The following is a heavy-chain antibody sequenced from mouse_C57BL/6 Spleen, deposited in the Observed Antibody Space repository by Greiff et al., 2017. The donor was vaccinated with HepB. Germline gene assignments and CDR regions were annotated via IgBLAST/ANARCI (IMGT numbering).Heavy chain of an antibody. V-gene: IGHV1-50*01. Sequence: QVQLQQPGAELVKPGASVKLSCKASGYTFTSYWMQWVKQRPGQGLEWIGEIDPSDSYTNYNQKFKGKATLTVDTSSSTAYMQLSSLASEDSAVYYWARSTITTVVEGDFDYWGQGTTLTVSS. J-gene: IGHJ2*01. CDR2: IDPSDSYT. CDR3: ARSTITTVVEGDFDY. D-gene: IGHD1-1*01. CDR1: GYTFTSYW.